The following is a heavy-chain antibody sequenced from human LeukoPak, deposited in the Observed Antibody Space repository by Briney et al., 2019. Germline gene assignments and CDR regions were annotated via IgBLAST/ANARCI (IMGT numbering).Heavy chain of an antibody. CDR2: INTNTGNP. D-gene: IGHD3-3*01. Sequence: GASVNVSCKASGYTFTGYAMNWVRQAPGQGLEWMGWINTNTGNPTYAQGFTGRFVFSLDTSVSTAYLQISSLKAEDTAVYYCAREIGTYYDFWSGYYNTRTFDYWGQGTLVTVSS. V-gene: IGHV7-4-1*02. CDR3: AREIGTYYDFWSGYYNTRTFDY. CDR1: GYTFTGYA. J-gene: IGHJ4*02.